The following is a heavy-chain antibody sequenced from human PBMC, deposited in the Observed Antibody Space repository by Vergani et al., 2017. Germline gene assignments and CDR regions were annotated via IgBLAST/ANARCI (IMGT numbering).Heavy chain of an antibody. CDR3: ARDQDQGSGGFDY. D-gene: IGHD2-15*01. CDR2: IWYDGSNK. Sequence: QVQLVESGGGVVQPGRSLRLSCAASGFTFSSYGMHWVRQAPGKGLEWVAVIWYDGSNKYYADSVKGRFTISRDNSKNTLYLQMNSLRAEDTAVYYCARDQDQGSGGFDYWGQGTLVTVSS. CDR1: GFTFSSYG. J-gene: IGHJ4*02. V-gene: IGHV3-33*01.